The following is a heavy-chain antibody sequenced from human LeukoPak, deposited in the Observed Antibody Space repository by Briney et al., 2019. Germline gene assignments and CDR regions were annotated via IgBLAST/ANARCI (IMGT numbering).Heavy chain of an antibody. CDR2: ISAYNGNT. V-gene: IGHV1-18*01. CDR1: GYTFTSYG. D-gene: IGHD6-13*01. J-gene: IGHJ4*02. Sequence: ASVKVSCKDSGYTFTSYGISWVRQAPGQGLEWMGWISAYNGNTNYAQKLQGRVTMTTDTSTSTAYMELRSLRADDTAVYYCARVMYSSRAVDYWGQGTLVTVSS. CDR3: ARVMYSSRAVDY.